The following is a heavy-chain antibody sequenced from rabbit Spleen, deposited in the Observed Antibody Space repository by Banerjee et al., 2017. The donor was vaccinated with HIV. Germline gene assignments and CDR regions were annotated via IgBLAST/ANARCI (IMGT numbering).Heavy chain of an antibody. V-gene: IGHV1S40*01. D-gene: IGHD4-1*01. CDR2: IDAGSSGTT. J-gene: IGHJ4*01. CDR3: ARDGYSRGWGIVLYYFNL. Sequence: QSLEESGGGLVKPGGTLTLTCTASGFSFSDNYVMCWVRQAPGKGLEWIACIDAGSSGTTYYASWAKGRFTISKTSSTTVTLQMTSLTAADTAAYFCARDGYSRGWGIVLYYFNLWGPGTLVTVS. CDR1: GFSFSDNYV.